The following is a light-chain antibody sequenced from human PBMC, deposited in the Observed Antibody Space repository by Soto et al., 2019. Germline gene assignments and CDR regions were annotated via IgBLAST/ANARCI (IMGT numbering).Light chain of an antibody. CDR3: QQYNSYSLWT. CDR2: KAS. Sequence: DIQMTQSPSTLSASVGDRVTITCRASQSIGSWLAWYQQKPGRAPKLLIHKASSLQSGVPSRFSGSGSGIEFTLTISSLQPDDFATYYCQQYNSYSLWTFGQGTKVDIK. V-gene: IGKV1-5*03. CDR1: QSIGSW. J-gene: IGKJ1*01.